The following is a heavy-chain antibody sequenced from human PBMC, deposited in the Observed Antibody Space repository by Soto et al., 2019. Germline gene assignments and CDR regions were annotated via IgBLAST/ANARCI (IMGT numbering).Heavy chain of an antibody. V-gene: IGHV3-48*02. Sequence: GGSLRLSCAASGFTFSSYSMNWVRQAPGKGLEWVSYISSSSSTIYYADSVKGRFTISRDNAKNSLYLQMNSLRDEDTAVYYCAREGSGYDYYGMDVWGQGTTVTVSS. CDR1: GFTFSSYS. CDR3: AREGSGYDYYGMDV. CDR2: ISSSSSTI. D-gene: IGHD3-10*01. J-gene: IGHJ6*02.